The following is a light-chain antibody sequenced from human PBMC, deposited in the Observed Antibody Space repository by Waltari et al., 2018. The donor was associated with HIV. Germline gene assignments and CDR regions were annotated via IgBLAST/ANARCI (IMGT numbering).Light chain of an antibody. CDR2: DAT. CDR3: QQSFSTPWT. Sequence: DIKMTQSPSSLSAYMGNRITINCRASQAIKTYLKWYAQKPGVAPKLLIFDATRLHTGVTSRFSGTGTGTHCSLTISSLQPEDSGTYYCQQSFSTPWTFGQGTKV. V-gene: IGKV1-39*01. CDR1: QAIKTY. J-gene: IGKJ1*01.